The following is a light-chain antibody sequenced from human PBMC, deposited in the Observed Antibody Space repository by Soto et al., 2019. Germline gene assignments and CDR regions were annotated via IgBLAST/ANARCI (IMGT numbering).Light chain of an antibody. CDR3: SSYAGSNNYV. CDR2: EVS. Sequence: QSVLTQPPSASGSPGQSATISCTGTSSVIGGYNYVSWYQQHPGKAPKLMIYEVSKRPSGVPDRFSGSKSGNTASLTVSGLQSEDEADYYCSSYAGSNNYVFGSGTKVTVL. CDR1: SSVIGGYNY. J-gene: IGLJ1*01. V-gene: IGLV2-8*01.